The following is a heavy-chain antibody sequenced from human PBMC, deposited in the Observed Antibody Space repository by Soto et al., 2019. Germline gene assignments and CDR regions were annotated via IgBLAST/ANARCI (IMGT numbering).Heavy chain of an antibody. D-gene: IGHD6-13*01. V-gene: IGHV3-23*01. Sequence: PGGSLRLSCAASGFTFSSNAMSWVRQAPGKGLEWVSAISGSGDGTYYADSVKGRFTISRDNSKNTLYLQMNSLRVEDTAVYYCAGTGYSNIRYYYYYYGMDVWGQGTTVTVS. CDR1: GFTFSSNA. CDR2: ISGSGDGT. CDR3: AGTGYSNIRYYYYYYGMDV. J-gene: IGHJ6*02.